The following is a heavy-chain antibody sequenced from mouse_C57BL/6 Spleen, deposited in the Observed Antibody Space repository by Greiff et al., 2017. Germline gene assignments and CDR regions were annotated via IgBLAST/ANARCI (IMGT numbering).Heavy chain of an antibody. CDR1: GYTFTSYW. Sequence: QVQLQQPGAELVKPGASVKLSCKASGYTFTSYWMQWVKQRPGQGLEWIGEIDPSDSYTNYNQKFKGKATLTVDTSSSTAYMQLSSLTSEDSAVYYCARRGGSSYGYWGQGTTLTVSS. D-gene: IGHD1-1*01. CDR3: ARRGGSSYGY. V-gene: IGHV1-50*01. CDR2: IDPSDSYT. J-gene: IGHJ2*01.